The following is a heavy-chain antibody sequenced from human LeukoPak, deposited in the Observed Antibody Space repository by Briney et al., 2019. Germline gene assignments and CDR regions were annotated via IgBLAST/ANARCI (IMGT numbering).Heavy chain of an antibody. CDR3: AREGNYYAYFDY. V-gene: IGHV4-39*07. J-gene: IGHJ4*02. Sequence: PSETLSLTCTVSGGSISSSSYYWGWIRQPPGKGLEWIGEINHSGSTNYNPSLKSRVTISVDTSKNQFSLKLSSVTAADTAVYYCAREGNYYAYFDYWGQGTLVTVSS. CDR2: INHSGST. CDR1: GGSISSSSYY. D-gene: IGHD3-10*01.